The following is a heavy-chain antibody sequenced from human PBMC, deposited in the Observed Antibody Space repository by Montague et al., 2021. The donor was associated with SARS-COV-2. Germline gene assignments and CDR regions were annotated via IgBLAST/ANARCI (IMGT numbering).Heavy chain of an antibody. Sequence: SLRLSCAASGLTFSSYAMHWVRQAPGKGLEWVAVIWYDGSNKYYADSVKGRFTISRDNSMNTLYLQMNSLRAEDTAVYYCARILSYYYGMDVWGQGTTVTVSS. V-gene: IGHV3-33*08. J-gene: IGHJ6*02. D-gene: IGHD2-15*01. CDR1: GLTFSSYA. CDR3: ARILSYYYGMDV. CDR2: IWYDGSNK.